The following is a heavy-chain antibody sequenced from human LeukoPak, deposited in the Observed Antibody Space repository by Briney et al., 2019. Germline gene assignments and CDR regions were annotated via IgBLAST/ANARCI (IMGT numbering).Heavy chain of an antibody. D-gene: IGHD6-13*01. CDR2: IYTGGST. Sequence: SETLSLTCTVSGGSISSYYWTWIRQPAGKGLEWIGRIYTGGSTNYNPSLKSRVTISVDTSKNQFSLKLSSVTAADTAVYYCARDRAAAGRFDPWGQGTLVTVSS. J-gene: IGHJ5*02. CDR3: ARDRAAAGRFDP. V-gene: IGHV4-4*07. CDR1: GGSISSYY.